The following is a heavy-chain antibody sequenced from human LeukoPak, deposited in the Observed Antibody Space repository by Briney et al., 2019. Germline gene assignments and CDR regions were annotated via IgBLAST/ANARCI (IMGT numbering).Heavy chain of an antibody. Sequence: PGGSLRLSCAASGLTFSNYGMMWVRQAPGKGLVWVSYINHDGRSATYADSVKGRFTISRDNAKNTLYLQMNSLKAEDSAIYYCARNYNGRTNWGQGTLVIVSS. CDR1: GLTFSNYG. CDR3: ARNYNGRTN. CDR2: INHDGRSA. J-gene: IGHJ4*02. V-gene: IGHV3-74*01. D-gene: IGHD1-26*01.